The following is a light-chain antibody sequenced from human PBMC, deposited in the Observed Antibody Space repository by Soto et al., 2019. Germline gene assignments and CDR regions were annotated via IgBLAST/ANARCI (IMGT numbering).Light chain of an antibody. CDR1: QSIGSW. Sequence: DIQLTQSPSILSASVGDRVTITCRASQSIGSWLAWYQQKPGKAPNLLIFQTSNLENGVPSRFSGSGSGTEITLTISSLQPDDFATYYCQQCNTYSTFGQGTKVETK. CDR3: QQCNTYST. CDR2: QTS. V-gene: IGKV1-5*03. J-gene: IGKJ1*01.